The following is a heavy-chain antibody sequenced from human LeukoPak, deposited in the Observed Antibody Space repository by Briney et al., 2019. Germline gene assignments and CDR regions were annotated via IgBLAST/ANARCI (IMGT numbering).Heavy chain of an antibody. CDR3: ARELIVFSGYSGSGGLDV. CDR2: INSDGSST. D-gene: IGHD5-12*01. Sequence: GGSLRLSCAASGFTFSRYWMHWVRQAPGKRLVWVSRINSDGSSTRYADSVKGRFTISRDNAKNTLYLQMNSLRAEDTAVYYCARELIVFSGYSGSGGLDVWGQGTTVTVSS. CDR1: GFTFSRYW. J-gene: IGHJ6*02. V-gene: IGHV3-74*01.